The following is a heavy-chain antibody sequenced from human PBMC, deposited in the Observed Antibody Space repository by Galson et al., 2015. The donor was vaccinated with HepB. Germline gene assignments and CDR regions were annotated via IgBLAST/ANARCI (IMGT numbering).Heavy chain of an antibody. CDR2: IRYDGSSK. CDR3: TKDICDGDCLDYGMDV. D-gene: IGHD2-21*02. Sequence: SLRLSCAASGFKFSSYGMHWVRQGPGKGLEWVAFIRYDGSSKYYGDSVRGRFTMSRDNSKNTLYLQMNSLKAEDTAVYFCTKDICDGDCLDYGMDVWGQGTSVTVSS. V-gene: IGHV3-30*02. J-gene: IGHJ6*02. CDR1: GFKFSSYG.